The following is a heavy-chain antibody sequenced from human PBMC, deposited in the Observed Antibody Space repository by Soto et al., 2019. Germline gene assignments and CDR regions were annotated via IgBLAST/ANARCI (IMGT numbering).Heavy chain of an antibody. CDR2: ISPYNGET. Sequence: QVQLVQSGVEVKKPGASVKVSCKASGYPFATYGINWVRRAPGQRLEWMGWISPYNGETNYAQNFQDRGTMSTATPTNTAYKELKSLRSDDTAGYYWARDPHEMWSAFVFDPWGQGTLVTVSS. J-gene: IGHJ5*02. D-gene: IGHD3-3*01. V-gene: IGHV1-18*01. CDR3: ARDPHEMWSAFVFDP. CDR1: GYPFATYG.